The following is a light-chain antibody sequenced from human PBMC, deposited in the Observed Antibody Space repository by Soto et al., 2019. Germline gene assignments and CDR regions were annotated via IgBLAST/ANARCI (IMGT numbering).Light chain of an antibody. V-gene: IGKV3-20*01. J-gene: IGKJ3*01. CDR2: GAS. Sequence: EIVLTQSPGTLSLSPGERATLSCRASQSVSSSYLAWYQQKPGQAPRLLIYGASTRATGIPDRFSGGGSGTDFTLTISRLEPGDFAVYYCQQYGSSRPFTFGPGTKVDIK. CDR3: QQYGSSRPFT. CDR1: QSVSSSY.